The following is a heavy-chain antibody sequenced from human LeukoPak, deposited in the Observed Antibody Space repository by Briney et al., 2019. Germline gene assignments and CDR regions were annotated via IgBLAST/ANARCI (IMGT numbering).Heavy chain of an antibody. CDR2: ISSSGSTI. J-gene: IGHJ5*02. CDR3: AKDERAYSSGSNWFDP. CDR1: GFTFSDYY. Sequence: GGSLRLSCAASGFTFSDYYMSWIRQAPGKGLEWVSYISSSGSTIYYADSVKGRFTISRDNAKNSLYLQMNSLRAEDTALYYCAKDERAYSSGSNWFDPWGQGTLVTVSS. V-gene: IGHV3-11*01. D-gene: IGHD6-19*01.